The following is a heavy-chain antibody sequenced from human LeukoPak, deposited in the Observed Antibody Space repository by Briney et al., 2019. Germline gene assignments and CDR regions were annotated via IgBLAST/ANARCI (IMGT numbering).Heavy chain of an antibody. CDR2: IKSDGST. J-gene: IGHJ1*01. V-gene: IGHV3-74*01. CDR1: GFTFSTYW. D-gene: IGHD3-22*01. Sequence: GGSLRLSCAASGFTFSTYWLHWVRQAPGKGLVWVSRIKSDGSTNYADSVKGRFTISRDNANNTLSLQMNSLRPEDTGVYYCARAPSEIGGYYPEYFRHWGQGTLVTVSS. CDR3: ARAPSEIGGYYPEYFRH.